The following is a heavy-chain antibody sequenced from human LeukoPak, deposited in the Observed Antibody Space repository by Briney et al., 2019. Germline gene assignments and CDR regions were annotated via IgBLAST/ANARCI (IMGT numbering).Heavy chain of an antibody. CDR1: GFNFFTYG. Sequence: GGSLRLSCAASGFNFFTYGMHWVRQAPGKGLEWVAVIWYDGSNKYYADSVKGRFTISRDNSKNTLFLQLHNLRVEDTALYYCARDLHYYVAMDLWGQGTTVTVSS. V-gene: IGHV3-33*01. CDR2: IWYDGSNK. J-gene: IGHJ6*02. CDR3: ARDLHYYVAMDL. D-gene: IGHD3-10*02.